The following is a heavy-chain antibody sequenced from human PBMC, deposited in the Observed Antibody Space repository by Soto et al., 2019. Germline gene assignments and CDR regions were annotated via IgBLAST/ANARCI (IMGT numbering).Heavy chain of an antibody. CDR1: GGTFSRYS. D-gene: IGHD5-18*01. J-gene: IGHJ6*03. CDR3: AKTAYSPYYYYYYMDV. Sequence: PGGSLRLSCAASGGTFSRYSMNGGRQAPGKGLEWVSSISSSSYIYYADSVKGRFTISRDNAKNSLYLQMNSLRAEDTALYYCAKTAYSPYYYYYYMDVWGKGNTVTVSS. CDR2: ISSSSYI. V-gene: IGHV3-21*04.